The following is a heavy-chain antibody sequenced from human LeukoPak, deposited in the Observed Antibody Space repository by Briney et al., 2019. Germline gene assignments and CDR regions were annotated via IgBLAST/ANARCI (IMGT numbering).Heavy chain of an antibody. CDR1: GFTFSSYA. CDR2: ISGSGGST. Sequence: PGGSLRLSCAASGFTFSSYAMSWVRQAPGKELEWVSVISGSGGSTGYADSVKGRFTISRDNSKNTLYLQMNSLRAEDTAIYYCAKGSYGTVAEYFQHWGQGTLVTVSS. V-gene: IGHV3-23*01. J-gene: IGHJ1*01. CDR3: AKGSYGTVAEYFQH. D-gene: IGHD3-10*01.